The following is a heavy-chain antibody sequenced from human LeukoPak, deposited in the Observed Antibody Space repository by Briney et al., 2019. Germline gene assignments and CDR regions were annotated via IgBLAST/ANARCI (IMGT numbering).Heavy chain of an antibody. V-gene: IGHV3-23*01. D-gene: IGHD1-26*01. CDR1: GFTFSTYA. CDR2: ICGSGSSIHCVDS. Sequence: GGSLRLSCAASGFTFSTYAMSWVRQAPGKGLEWVSSICGSGSSIHCVDSYYRDSVTGRFTISRDNSKNTLYLQMNSLRVEDTAVYYCANLLVGPTGDYFDYWGQGTLVTVSS. J-gene: IGHJ4*02. CDR3: ANLLVGPTGDYFDY.